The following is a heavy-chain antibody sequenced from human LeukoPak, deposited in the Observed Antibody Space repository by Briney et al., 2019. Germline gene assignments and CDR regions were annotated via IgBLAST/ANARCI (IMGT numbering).Heavy chain of an antibody. J-gene: IGHJ4*02. CDR1: GYSISSGRY. Sequence: SETLSLTCAVSGYSISSGRYWGWIRQPPGKGLEWIGSVYHSGTTYYNPSLKSRLTISVDTPNNQFSLNLRSVTAADTAVYYCARSLSTAGIDFWGQGTLVTVSS. CDR3: ARSLSTAGIDF. V-gene: IGHV4-38-2*01. D-gene: IGHD2-2*01. CDR2: VYHSGTT.